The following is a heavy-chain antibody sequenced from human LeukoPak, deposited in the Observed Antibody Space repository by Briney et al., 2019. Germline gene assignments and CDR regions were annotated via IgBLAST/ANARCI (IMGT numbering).Heavy chain of an antibody. V-gene: IGHV3-30*02. CDR1: GFTFSSYG. D-gene: IGHD2-2*01. CDR2: IGYDGSNK. J-gene: IGHJ4*02. CDR3: AKEGSLLGYCSSTSCFLDY. Sequence: GGSLRLSCAASGFTFSSYGMHWVRQAPGKGRGWVAFIGYDGSNKYYADSVKGRFTISRDNSKNTLYLQMNSLRAEDTAVYYCAKEGSLLGYCSSTSCFLDYWGQGTLVTVSS.